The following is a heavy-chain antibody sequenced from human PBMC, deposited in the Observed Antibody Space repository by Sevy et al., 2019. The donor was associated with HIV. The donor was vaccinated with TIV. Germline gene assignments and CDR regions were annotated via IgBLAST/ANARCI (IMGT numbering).Heavy chain of an antibody. CDR3: ARELPMTGSFDY. J-gene: IGHJ4*02. CDR2: IYSSGST. CDR1: GGSISNYY. Sequence: SETLSLTCTVSGGSISNYYWSWIRQPPGKGLEWIGFIYSSGSTNYNPSLKSRVTISVDTSKNHFSLKLPSVTAADTAVYYCARELPMTGSFDYWGQGTLVTVSS. D-gene: IGHD3-9*01. V-gene: IGHV4-59*01.